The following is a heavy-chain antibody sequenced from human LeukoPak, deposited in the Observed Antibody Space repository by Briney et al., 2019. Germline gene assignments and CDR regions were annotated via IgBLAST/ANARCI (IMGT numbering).Heavy chain of an antibody. CDR3: AKDRLSSGWYYDAFDI. Sequence: GGSLRLSCAASGFTFSSYAMSWVRQAPGKGLELVSAISGSGGSTYYADSVKGRFTISRDNSKNTLYLQMNSLRAEDTAVYYCAKDRLSSGWYYDAFDIWGQGTMVTVSS. D-gene: IGHD6-19*01. J-gene: IGHJ3*02. CDR2: ISGSGGST. CDR1: GFTFSSYA. V-gene: IGHV3-23*01.